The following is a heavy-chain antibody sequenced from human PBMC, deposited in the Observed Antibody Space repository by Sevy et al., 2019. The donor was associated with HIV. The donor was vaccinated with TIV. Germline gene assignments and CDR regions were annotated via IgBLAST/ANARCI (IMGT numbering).Heavy chain of an antibody. V-gene: IGHV3-33*01. CDR2: IWYDGSKK. D-gene: IGHD6-19*01. CDR1: GFSFSTYG. Sequence: GGSLRLSCATSGFSFSTYGMHWVRQAPGKGLEWVAGIWYDGSKKQYADSVKGRFTISRDNSKNTMYLQMNSLGVEDTDLFYCARERDENSSGWSVPFDNWGQGTLVTVSS. CDR3: ARERDENSSGWSVPFDN. J-gene: IGHJ4*02.